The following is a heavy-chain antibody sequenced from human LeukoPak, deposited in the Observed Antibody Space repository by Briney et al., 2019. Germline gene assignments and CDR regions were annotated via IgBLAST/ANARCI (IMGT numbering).Heavy chain of an antibody. CDR1: GGSISSGSYY. Sequence: SQTLSLTCTVSGGSISSGSYYWSWIRQPAGKGLEWIGRIYTSGSTNYNPSLKSLVTISVDTSKNQFSLKLSSVTAADTAVYYCARARDLIPIGAFDIWGQGTMVTVSS. D-gene: IGHD2-21*01. J-gene: IGHJ3*02. CDR3: ARARDLIPIGAFDI. CDR2: IYTSGST. V-gene: IGHV4-61*02.